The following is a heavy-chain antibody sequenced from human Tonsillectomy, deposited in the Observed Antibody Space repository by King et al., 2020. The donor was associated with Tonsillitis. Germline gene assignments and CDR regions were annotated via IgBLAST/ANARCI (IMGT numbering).Heavy chain of an antibody. CDR2: IYYSGST. D-gene: IGHD2-15*01. CDR3: ASQGGSPMNCFDP. CDR1: GGSISSYY. J-gene: IGHJ5*02. V-gene: IGHV4-59*08. Sequence: HVQLQESGPGLVKPSETLSLTCTVSGGSISSYYWSWIRQPPGKGLEWVGCIYYSGSTNYNPALKSRVTISVDTSKNQFSLKLSSVTAADTAVYYCASQGGSPMNCFDPWGQGTLVTVSS.